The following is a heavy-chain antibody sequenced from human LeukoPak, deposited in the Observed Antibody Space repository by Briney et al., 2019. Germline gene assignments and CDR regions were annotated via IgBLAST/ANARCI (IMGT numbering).Heavy chain of an antibody. J-gene: IGHJ4*02. D-gene: IGHD3-10*01. CDR3: ARATYYYGSGVLEN. Sequence: PSQTLSLTCTVSGGSISSGSYYWSWIRQPAGKGLEWIGRIYTSGSTNYNPSLKSRVTISVDTSKNQFSLKLSSVTAADTAVYYCARATYYYGSGVLENWGQGTLVTVSS. V-gene: IGHV4-61*02. CDR1: GGSISSGSYY. CDR2: IYTSGST.